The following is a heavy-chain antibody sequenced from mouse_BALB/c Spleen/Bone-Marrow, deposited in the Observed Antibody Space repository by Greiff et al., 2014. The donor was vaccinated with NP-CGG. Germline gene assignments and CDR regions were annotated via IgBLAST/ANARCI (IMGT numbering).Heavy chain of an antibody. CDR2: IYPGDGDT. Sequence: QVQLKDSGAELVRPGSSVKISCKASGYAFSSYWMNWVKQRPGQGLEWIGQIYPGDGDTNYSGKFKGKATLTADESSSTAYMQLSSLTAEDAAVYCCAFGNYDFDYWGQGTTLTVSS. D-gene: IGHD2-1*01. V-gene: IGHV1-80*01. J-gene: IGHJ2*01. CDR1: GYAFSSYW. CDR3: AFGNYDFDY.